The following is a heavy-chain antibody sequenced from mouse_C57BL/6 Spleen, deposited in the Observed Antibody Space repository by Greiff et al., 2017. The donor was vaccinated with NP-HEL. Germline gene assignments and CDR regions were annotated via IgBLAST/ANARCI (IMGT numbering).Heavy chain of an antibody. CDR3: ARGLGRWAMDY. CDR2: INPNNGGT. J-gene: IGHJ4*01. Sequence: EVQLQQSGPELVKPGASVKISCKASGYTFTDYYMNWVKQSHGKSLEWIGDINPNNGGTSYNQKFKGKATLTVDKSSSTAYMELRSLTSEDSAVYYCARGLGRWAMDYWGQGTSVTVSS. D-gene: IGHD4-1*01. V-gene: IGHV1-26*01. CDR1: GYTFTDYY.